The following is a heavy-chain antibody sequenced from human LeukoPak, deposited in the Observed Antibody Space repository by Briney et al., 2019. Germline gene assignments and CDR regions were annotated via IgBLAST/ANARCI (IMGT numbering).Heavy chain of an antibody. CDR2: IYPGDSDT. J-gene: IGHJ5*02. CDR1: GYSFTSYW. V-gene: IGHV5-51*01. CDR3: ARGFKPINNWFDP. Sequence: GESLKISCKGSGYSFTSYWIGWVRQMPGKGLEWMGIIYPGDSDTRYSPSFQGQVTTSADKSISTAYLQWSSLKASDTAMYYCARGFKPINNWFDPWGQGTLVTVSS. D-gene: IGHD5-24*01.